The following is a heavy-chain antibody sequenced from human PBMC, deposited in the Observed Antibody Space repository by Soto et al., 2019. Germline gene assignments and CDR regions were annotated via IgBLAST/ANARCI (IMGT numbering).Heavy chain of an antibody. V-gene: IGHV1-69*06. CDR3: ARGHMDGGPPDY. D-gene: IGHD2-15*01. Sequence: QVQLVQSGAEVQKPGSSVKVSCKASGGTFSSYAISWVRQAPGQGLEWMGGIIPICGTANYAQKFQGRVTINADKSTSTAYMELSSLRSEDTAVYYCARGHMDGGPPDYWGQGTLVTVSS. CDR1: GGTFSSYA. J-gene: IGHJ4*02. CDR2: IIPICGTA.